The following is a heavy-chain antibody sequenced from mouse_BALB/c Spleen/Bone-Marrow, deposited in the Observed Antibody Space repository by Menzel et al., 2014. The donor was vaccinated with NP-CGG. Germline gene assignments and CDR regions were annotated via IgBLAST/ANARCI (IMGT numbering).Heavy chain of an antibody. D-gene: IGHD2-10*01. J-gene: IGHJ2*01. CDR3: ARGAYYGNYFDY. CDR2: VLPGSGST. CDR1: GYTFSSYW. Sequence: VQLQQSGAELMKPGASVEISCKATGYTFSSYWIEWVKQRPGHGLEWIGEVLPGSGSTNYNEKFKGKATFTADTSSNTAYMQLSSLTSEDSAVYYCARGAYYGNYFDYWGQGTTLTVSS. V-gene: IGHV1-9*01.